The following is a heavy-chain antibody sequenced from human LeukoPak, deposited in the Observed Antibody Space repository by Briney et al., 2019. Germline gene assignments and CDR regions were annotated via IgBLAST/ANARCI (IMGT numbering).Heavy chain of an antibody. D-gene: IGHD3-22*01. V-gene: IGHV4-39*07. Sequence: KSSETLSLTCTVSGGSISSSSYYWGWIRQPPGKGLEWIGSIYYSESTYYNPSLKSRVTISVDTSKNQFSLKLSSVTAADTAVYYCARVPRITMIVVVTTEYCFDYWGQGTLVTVSS. CDR2: IYYSEST. CDR1: GGSISSSSYY. CDR3: ARVPRITMIVVVTTEYCFDY. J-gene: IGHJ4*02.